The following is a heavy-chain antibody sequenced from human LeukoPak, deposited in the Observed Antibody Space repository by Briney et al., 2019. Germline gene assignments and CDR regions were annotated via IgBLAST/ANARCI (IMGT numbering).Heavy chain of an antibody. CDR2: ISGSGGST. D-gene: IGHD1-26*01. V-gene: IGHV3-23*01. Sequence: GGSLRLSCAASGFTFSSYAMSWVRRAPGKGLEWVSAISGSGGSTYYADSVKGRFTISRDNSKNTLYLQMNSLRAENTAVYYCAKILRVGATLDYWGQGTLVTVSS. CDR1: GFTFSSYA. CDR3: AKILRVGATLDY. J-gene: IGHJ4*02.